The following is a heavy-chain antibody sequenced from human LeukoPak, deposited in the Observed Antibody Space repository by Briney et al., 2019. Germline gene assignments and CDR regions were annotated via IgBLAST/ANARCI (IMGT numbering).Heavy chain of an antibody. V-gene: IGHV1-18*01. CDR3: ARSGRGTYYYFDL. Sequence: GASVKVSCKASGGTFSSYAVSWVRQAPGQGLEWMGWISGSNGNTNHAQKFQGRVTMTTDTSTGTAYMDLRNLRFDDTAVYFCARSGRGTYYYFDLWGQGTLVTVSS. CDR1: GGTFSSYA. J-gene: IGHJ4*02. CDR2: ISGSNGNT. D-gene: IGHD1-26*01.